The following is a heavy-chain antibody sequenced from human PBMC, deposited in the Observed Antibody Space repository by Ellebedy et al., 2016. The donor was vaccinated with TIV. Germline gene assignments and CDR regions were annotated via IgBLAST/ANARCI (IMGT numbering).Heavy chain of an antibody. CDR3: AREAVTRNYYYGMDV. Sequence: GESLKISCAAPGFIFSSYGMPWVRQAPGKRQEWVAVIWHDGSTKYYADSVKVRFTISRDNSKNKLYLQINSLRAEDTGIYDCAREAVTRNYYYGMDVWGQGTTVTVFS. D-gene: IGHD4-17*01. V-gene: IGHV3-33*01. CDR2: IWHDGSTK. J-gene: IGHJ6*02. CDR1: GFIFSSYG.